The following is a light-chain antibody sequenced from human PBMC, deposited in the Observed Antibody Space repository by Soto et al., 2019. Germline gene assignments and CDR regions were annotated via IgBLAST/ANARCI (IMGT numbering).Light chain of an antibody. J-gene: IGKJ1*01. CDR3: QQYNDWWT. CDR2: GAS. Sequence: EIVMTQSPATLSLARVESATLSCRASQSVSNNLTWYQQKPGQPPRLLIYGASTRATGVPGRFSGSGSGTEFTLTISSLQSEDFAVYYCQQYNDWWTFGQGTKVDIK. V-gene: IGKV3-15*01. CDR1: QSVSNN.